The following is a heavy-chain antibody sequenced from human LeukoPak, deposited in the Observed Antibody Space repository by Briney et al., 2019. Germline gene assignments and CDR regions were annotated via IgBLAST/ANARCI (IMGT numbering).Heavy chain of an antibody. Sequence: SETLSLTCTVSGGSISSYYWSWIRQPPGKGLEWIGYIYYSGSTNYNPSLKSRVTISVDTSKNQFSLKLSSVTAADTAVYYCARLVNWFDPWGQGTLVTVSS. V-gene: IGHV4-59*01. CDR2: IYYSGST. CDR1: GGSISSYY. J-gene: IGHJ5*02. CDR3: ARLVNWFDP.